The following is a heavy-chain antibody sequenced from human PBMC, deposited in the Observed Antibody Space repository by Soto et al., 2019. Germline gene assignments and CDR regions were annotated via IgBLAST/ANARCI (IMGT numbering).Heavy chain of an antibody. V-gene: IGHV4-59*08. CDR1: GGSIISYY. D-gene: IGHD3-3*01. CDR3: ARLSRDFWSGYGFDP. Sequence: PSETLSVTCTVSGGSIISYYWSWIRQPPGKGLEWIGYIYYSGSTNYNPSLKSRVTISVDTSKNQFSLKLSSVTAADTAVYYCARLSRDFWSGYGFDPWGQGTLVTVSS. J-gene: IGHJ5*02. CDR2: IYYSGST.